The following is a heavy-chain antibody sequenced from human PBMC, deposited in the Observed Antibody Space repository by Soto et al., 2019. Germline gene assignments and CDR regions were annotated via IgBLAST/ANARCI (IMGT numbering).Heavy chain of an antibody. CDR3: ARDGGDGYNSPTGYYYYGMDV. Sequence: PGGSLRLSCAASGCTFSSYAMHWVRQAPGKGLEWVAVISYDGSNKYYADSVKGRFTISRDNSKNTLYLQMNSLRAEDTAVYYCARDGGDGYNSPTGYYYYGMDVWGQGTTVTVSS. CDR1: GCTFSSYA. CDR2: ISYDGSNK. J-gene: IGHJ6*02. D-gene: IGHD5-12*01. V-gene: IGHV3-30-3*01.